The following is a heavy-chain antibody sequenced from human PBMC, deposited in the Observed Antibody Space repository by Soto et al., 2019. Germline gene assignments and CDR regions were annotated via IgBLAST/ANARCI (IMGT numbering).Heavy chain of an antibody. Sequence: QVQLQESGPGLVKPSETLSLTCTVSGGSISSYYWSWIRQPPGKGLEWIGYIYYSGSTTYNPSLKSRVTISVDTSENQVSLKLSSVTAADTAVYYCARAYGGYADYWGQGALVTVYS. CDR3: ARAYGGYADY. V-gene: IGHV4-59*01. CDR2: IYYSGST. CDR1: GGSISSYY. J-gene: IGHJ4*02. D-gene: IGHD5-12*01.